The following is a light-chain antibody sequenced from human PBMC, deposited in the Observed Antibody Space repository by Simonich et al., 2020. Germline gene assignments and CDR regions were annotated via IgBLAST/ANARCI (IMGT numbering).Light chain of an antibody. CDR1: SSDVGGYHY. V-gene: IGLV2-14*03. CDR3: SSYTSSSTWV. Sequence: QSALTQPASVSGSPGQSITISCTGTSSDVGGYHYVSCYQQHPAKSPTLMIYDVSNRPSGVSNRFSGAKSGNTAALTISGLQAEDEADYYCSSYTSSSTWVFGGGTKLTVL. CDR2: DVS. J-gene: IGLJ3*02.